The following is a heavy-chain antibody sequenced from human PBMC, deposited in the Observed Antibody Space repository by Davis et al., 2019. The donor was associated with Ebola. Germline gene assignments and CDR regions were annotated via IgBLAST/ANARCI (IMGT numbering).Heavy chain of an antibody. CDR2: VTGRSGGT. CDR1: GFTFSNYV. CDR3: ARDTKIDS. D-gene: IGHD2-2*01. J-gene: IGHJ5*01. Sequence: GESLKISCAASGFTFSNYVMTSVRQAPGKGLEWVSSVTGRSGGTFYADSVKGRFAISRDNSKNTLWLQMHSLRVEDTAVYYCARDTKIDSWGQGTLVVVSS. V-gene: IGHV3-23*01.